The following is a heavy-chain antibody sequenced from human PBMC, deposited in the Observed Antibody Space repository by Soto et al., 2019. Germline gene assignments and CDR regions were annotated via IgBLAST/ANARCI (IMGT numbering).Heavy chain of an antibody. D-gene: IGHD2-15*01. CDR3: ARATPLPRVQELDPSGGRNRRSYYYYGMDV. Sequence: PSQTLSLTCAISGDSVSSNSAAWNWIRQSPSRGLEWLGRTYYRSKWYNDYAVSVKSRITINPDTSKNQFSLQLNSVTPEDTAVYYCARATPLPRVQELDPSGGRNRRSYYYYGMDVWGQGTTVTVSS. V-gene: IGHV6-1*01. J-gene: IGHJ6*02. CDR2: TYYRSKWYN. CDR1: GDSVSSNSAA.